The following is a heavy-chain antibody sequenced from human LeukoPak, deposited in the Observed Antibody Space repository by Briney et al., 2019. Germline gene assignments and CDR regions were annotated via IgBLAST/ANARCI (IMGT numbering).Heavy chain of an antibody. V-gene: IGHV1-2*02. D-gene: IGHD6-13*01. CDR2: INPNSGGT. CDR3: ARSKHSYSSSWYANYYYGMDV. J-gene: IGHJ6*02. CDR1: GYTFTGYY. Sequence: ASVKVSCKASGYTFTGYYMHWVRQAPGQGLEWMGWINPNSGGTNYAQKFQGRVTMTRDTSISTAYMELSRLRSDDTAVYYCARSKHSYSSSWYANYYYGMDVWGQGTTVTVSS.